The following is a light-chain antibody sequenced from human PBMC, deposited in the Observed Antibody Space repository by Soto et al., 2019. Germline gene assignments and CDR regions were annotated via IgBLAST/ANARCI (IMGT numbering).Light chain of an antibody. CDR3: SQYGDGKINF. CDR2: EVY. V-gene: IGLV2-8*01. Sequence: LTQPPSASGSPGQSVTISCTGTSSDVGGYNYVSWYQQHPGKTPKLMIYEVYKRPSGVPDRFSGSKSGNTATLTVSGPQAVVVVHIRCSQYGDGKINFFGIGIKETGL. CDR1: SSDVGGYNY. J-gene: IGLJ1*01.